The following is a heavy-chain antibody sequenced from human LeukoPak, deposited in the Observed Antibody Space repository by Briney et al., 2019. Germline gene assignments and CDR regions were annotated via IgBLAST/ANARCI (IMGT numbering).Heavy chain of an antibody. J-gene: IGHJ4*02. Sequence: ASVKVSCKASGYTFTGYYMHWVRQAPGQGLEWMGWINPNSGGTNYAQKFQGRVTMTRDTSISTAYMELSRLRSDDTAVYYCARDAPDDCGTEYYFDYWGQGTLVTVSS. CDR2: INPNSGGT. V-gene: IGHV1-2*02. CDR3: ARDAPDDCGTEYYFDY. D-gene: IGHD4-17*01. CDR1: GYTFTGYY.